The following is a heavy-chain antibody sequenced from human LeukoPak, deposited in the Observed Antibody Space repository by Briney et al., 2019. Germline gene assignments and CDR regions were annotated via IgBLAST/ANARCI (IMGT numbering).Heavy chain of an antibody. CDR2: INHSGST. V-gene: IGHV4-34*01. Sequence: SETLSLTCAVYGGSFSGYYWSWIRQPPGKGLEWIGEINHSGSTNYNPSLKSRVTISVDTSKNQFSLKLSSVTAADTAVYYCARDEADWGQGTLVTVSS. J-gene: IGHJ4*02. CDR1: GGSFSGYY. CDR3: ARDEAD.